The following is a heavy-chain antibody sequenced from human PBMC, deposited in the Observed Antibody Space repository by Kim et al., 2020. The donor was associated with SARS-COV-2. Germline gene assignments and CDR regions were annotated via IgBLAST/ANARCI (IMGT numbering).Heavy chain of an antibody. V-gene: IGHV4-61*07. Sequence: GTTNYIPSLKSRVTISVDTSKNQFSLKLSSVTAADTAVYYCARQDSSSWYWGQGTLVTVSS. D-gene: IGHD6-13*01. CDR3: ARQDSSSWY. CDR2: GTT. J-gene: IGHJ4*02.